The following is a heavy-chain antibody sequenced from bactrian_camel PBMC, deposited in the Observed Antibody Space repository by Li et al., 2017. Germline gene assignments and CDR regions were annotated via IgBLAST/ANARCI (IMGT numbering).Heavy chain of an antibody. CDR3: AAGHTKYEYRVLSSSDYTY. D-gene: IGHD2*01. V-gene: IGHV3S6*01. J-gene: IGHJ4*01. CDR1: GFSFVPSRYC. CDR2: IDSNEIIR. Sequence: HVQLVESGGGSVQAGGSLKLTCVVSGFSFVPSRYCMGGFRQAPGKERDRVAVIDSNEIIRYDADNVKGRFILSKDDASNSLYLQMNNLKPEDTAMYYCAAGHTKYEYRVLSSSDYTYWGQGTQVTVS.